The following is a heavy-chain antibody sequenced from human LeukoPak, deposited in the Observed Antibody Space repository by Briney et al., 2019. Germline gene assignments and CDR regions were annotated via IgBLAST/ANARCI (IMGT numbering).Heavy chain of an antibody. CDR3: AGAGSCGYSPPVGY. D-gene: IGHD2-21*01. J-gene: IGHJ4*02. CDR1: GGSFSGYY. CDR2: INHSGST. Sequence: SETLSLTCAVYGGSFSGYYWSWIRQPPGKGLEWIGEINHSGSTNYNPSLKSRVTISVDTSKNQFSLKLSPVTAADTAVYYCAGAGSCGYSPPVGYWGQGTLVTVSS. V-gene: IGHV4-34*01.